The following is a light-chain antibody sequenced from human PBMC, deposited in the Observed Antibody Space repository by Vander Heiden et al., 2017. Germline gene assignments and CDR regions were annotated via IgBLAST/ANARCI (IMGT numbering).Light chain of an antibody. V-gene: IGKV1-33*01. CDR1: QDIGDS. CDR2: RTS. CDR3: QHYDDLRPMYT. Sequence: DIQMTQSPSSLSASVGDRVTISCQASQDIGDSVNWYQQKPGKAPKLLIYRTSNLEAGVQSRFSGSGSVTDFTFSISSLQPEDIATYYCQHYDDLRPMYTFGQGTKIE. J-gene: IGKJ2*01.